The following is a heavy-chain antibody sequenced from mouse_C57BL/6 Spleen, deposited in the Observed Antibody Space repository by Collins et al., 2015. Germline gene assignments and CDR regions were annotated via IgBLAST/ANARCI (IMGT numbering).Heavy chain of an antibody. CDR2: INTYSGVP. Sequence: QIQLVQSGPELKKPGETVKISCKASGYTFTTYGMSWVKQAPGKGLKWMGWINTYSGVPTYADDFKGRFAFSLETSASTAYLQINNLKNEDTATYFCARDWHWYFDVWGTGTTVTVSS. CDR1: GYTFTTYG. V-gene: IGHV9-3*01. D-gene: IGHD4-1*01. CDR3: ARDWHWYFDV. J-gene: IGHJ1*03.